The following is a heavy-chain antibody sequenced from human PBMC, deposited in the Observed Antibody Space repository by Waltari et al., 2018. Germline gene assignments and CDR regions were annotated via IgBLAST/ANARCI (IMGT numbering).Heavy chain of an antibody. CDR2: ISNSGDKI. J-gene: IGHJ4*02. D-gene: IGHD6-13*01. CDR3: AKEYSSSWVSFDY. Sequence: EVQLLESGGGLVQLGGSLRLSCAASGVTFSRYAMSWVRPAPGKGREWVSAISNSGDKIYYADSVRGRFTTSRDNSKNTLYLQMNSLRAEDTAIYYCAKEYSSSWVSFDYWGQGTLVTVSS. V-gene: IGHV3-23*01. CDR1: GVTFSRYA.